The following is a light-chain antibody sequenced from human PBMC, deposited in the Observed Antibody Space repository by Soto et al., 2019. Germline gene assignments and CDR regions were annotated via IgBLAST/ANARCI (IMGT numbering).Light chain of an antibody. V-gene: IGLV2-8*01. CDR3: SSYAGSNNLV. J-gene: IGLJ3*02. CDR2: EVS. CDR1: SSDVGGYYS. Sequence: QSALTQPPSASGSPGQSVTISCTGTSSDVGGYYSVSWYQQHPGKAPRLIIYEVSKRPSGVPDRFSASKSYNTASLTVSGLQAEDEADYYCSSYAGSNNLVFGGGTKLTVL.